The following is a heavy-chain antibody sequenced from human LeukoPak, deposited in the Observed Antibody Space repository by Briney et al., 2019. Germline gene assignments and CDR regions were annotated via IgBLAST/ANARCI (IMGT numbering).Heavy chain of an antibody. V-gene: IGHV3-21*01. J-gene: IGHJ6*03. CDR1: GFTFSSYS. CDR2: ISSSSSYI. CDR3: ARVYFSSSSWYVDYYYYMDV. D-gene: IGHD6-13*01. Sequence: PGGSLRLSCAASGFTFSSYSMNWVRQAPGKGLEWVSSISSSSSYIYYADSVKGRFTISRDNAKNSLYLQMNSLRAEDTAVYYCARVYFSSSSWYVDYYYYMDVWGKGTTVTVSS.